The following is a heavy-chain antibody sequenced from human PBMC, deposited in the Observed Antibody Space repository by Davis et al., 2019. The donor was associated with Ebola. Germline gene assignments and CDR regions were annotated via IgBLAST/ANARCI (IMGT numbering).Heavy chain of an antibody. V-gene: IGHV3-23*01. J-gene: IGHJ4*02. CDR1: GFTFSDYY. CDR3: AKGASPFRSSWPDY. D-gene: IGHD6-13*01. Sequence: GGSLRLSCAASGFTFSDYYMSWIRQAPGKGLEWVSAISGSGGSTYYADSVKGRFTISRDNSKNTLYLQMNSLRAEDTAVYYCAKGASPFRSSWPDYWGQGTLVTVSS. CDR2: ISGSGGST.